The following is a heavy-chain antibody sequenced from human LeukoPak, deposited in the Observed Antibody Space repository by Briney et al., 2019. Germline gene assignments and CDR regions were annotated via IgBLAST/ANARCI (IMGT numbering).Heavy chain of an antibody. V-gene: IGHV4-34*01. J-gene: IGHJ4*02. CDR3: ARVNYGSGSFIDY. Sequence: GSLRLSCVASGFTFSDSWMSWVRQAPGKGLEWIGEINHSGSTNYNPSLKSRVTISVDTSKNQFSLKLSSVTAADTAVYYCARVNYGSGSFIDYWGQGTLVTVSS. CDR2: INHSGST. CDR1: GFTFSDSW. D-gene: IGHD3-10*01.